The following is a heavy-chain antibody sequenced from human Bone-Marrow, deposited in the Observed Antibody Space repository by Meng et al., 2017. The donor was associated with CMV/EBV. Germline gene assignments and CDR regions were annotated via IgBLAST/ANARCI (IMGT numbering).Heavy chain of an antibody. D-gene: IGHD1-26*01. CDR2: ISAYNGNT. CDR1: GYTFTSYG. Sequence: ASVKVSCKASGYTFTSYGISWVRQAPGQGLEWMGWISAYNGNTNYAQKLQGRVTMTTDTSTSTAYMELRSLRSDDTAMYYCARTEWELLPPDYWGQGTLVTVSS. J-gene: IGHJ4*02. V-gene: IGHV1-18*01. CDR3: ARTEWELLPPDY.